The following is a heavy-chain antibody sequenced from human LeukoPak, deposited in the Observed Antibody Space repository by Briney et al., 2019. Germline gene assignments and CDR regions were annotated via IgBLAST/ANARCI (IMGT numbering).Heavy chain of an antibody. V-gene: IGHV3-20*04. CDR2: INWNGGST. D-gene: IGHD6-19*01. Sequence: GGSLRLSCAGSGFTFDDYGMSWVRQAPGKGLEWIAGINWNGGSTGYADSVKGRFTISRDNAKNSLYLQMNSLRAEDTALYYCARVRGKQWLLFDYWGQGTLVTVSS. J-gene: IGHJ4*02. CDR1: GFTFDDYG. CDR3: ARVRGKQWLLFDY.